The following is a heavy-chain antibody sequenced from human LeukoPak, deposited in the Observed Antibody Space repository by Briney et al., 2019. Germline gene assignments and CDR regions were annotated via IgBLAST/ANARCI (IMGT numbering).Heavy chain of an antibody. Sequence: GGSLRLSCAASGFPFSSYEMNWVRQAPGKGLEWVSYISSSGFTTYYAAPVKGRFTISRDDSKNTLYLQMNSLKTEDTAVYYCTTVYSSSWYVFDYWGQGTLVTVSS. CDR3: TTVYSSSWYVFDY. CDR2: ISSSGFTT. D-gene: IGHD6-13*01. CDR1: GFPFSSYE. V-gene: IGHV3-48*03. J-gene: IGHJ4*02.